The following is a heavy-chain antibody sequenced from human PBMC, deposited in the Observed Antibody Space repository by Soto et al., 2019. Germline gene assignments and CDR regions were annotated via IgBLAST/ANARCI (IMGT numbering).Heavy chain of an antibody. CDR3: ARGLAAGDY. D-gene: IGHD6-13*01. CDR2: INPTGGST. Sequence: QVQLVQSGAEVKKPGASLKLSCKASGDTVTNYYIHWVRQAPGQGLEWMAIINPTGGSTNYAQKFQGRVTLTRDTSTSTVYMDLSSLKSEDTAVYYCARGLAAGDYWGQGTLGTVSS. J-gene: IGHJ4*02. CDR1: GDTVTNYY. V-gene: IGHV1-46*01.